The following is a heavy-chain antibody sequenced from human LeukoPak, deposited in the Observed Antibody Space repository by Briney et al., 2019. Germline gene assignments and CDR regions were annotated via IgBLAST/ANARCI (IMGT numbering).Heavy chain of an antibody. CDR2: INRSGST. D-gene: IGHD3-10*01. CDR3: ARRITMVRGVNWFDP. Sequence: SETLSLTCAVYGGSFSGYYWSWIRQPPGKGLEWIGEINRSGSTNYNPSLKSRVTISVDTSKNQFSLKLSSVTAADTAVYYCARRITMVRGVNWFDPWGQGTLVTVSS. J-gene: IGHJ5*02. CDR1: GGSFSGYY. V-gene: IGHV4-34*01.